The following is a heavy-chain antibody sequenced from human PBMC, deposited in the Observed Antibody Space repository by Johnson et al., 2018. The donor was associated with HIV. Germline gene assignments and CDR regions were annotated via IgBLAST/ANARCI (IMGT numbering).Heavy chain of an antibody. D-gene: IGHD3-10*01. Sequence: QVQLVESGGGLVQPGRSLRLSCAASGFTFSSYGMHWVRQAPGKGLEWVAVIWYDGSNNYYADSVKGRFTISRDNSNNTLYLQMYSLRVADTAVYYCARDRSLWFRELWPRDAFDMWGQGTKITVSS. J-gene: IGHJ3*02. CDR3: ARDRSLWFRELWPRDAFDM. CDR2: IWYDGSNN. CDR1: GFTFSSYG. V-gene: IGHV3-33*01.